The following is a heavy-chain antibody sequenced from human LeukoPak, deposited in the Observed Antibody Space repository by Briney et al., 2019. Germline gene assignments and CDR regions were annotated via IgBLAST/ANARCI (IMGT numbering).Heavy chain of an antibody. J-gene: IGHJ6*03. Sequence: SVKVSCKASGGTFSSYAISWVRQAPGQGLEWMGGIIPIFCTENYAHKFQDRVTNPTHESTHTASMSPSNLRSSDPPVYYCPLVLRFLEWLYRGYYYMDVWGKGTTVTVSS. V-gene: IGHV1-69*05. CDR2: IIPIFCTE. D-gene: IGHD3-3*01. CDR3: PLVLRFLEWLYRGYYYMDV. CDR1: GGTFSSYA.